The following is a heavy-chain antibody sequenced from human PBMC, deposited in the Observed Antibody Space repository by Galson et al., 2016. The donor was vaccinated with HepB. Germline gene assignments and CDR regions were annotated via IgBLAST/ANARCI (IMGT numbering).Heavy chain of an antibody. V-gene: IGHV3-30*18. CDR2: ISYDGSNK. Sequence: YLRLSCAASGFTFSNYGMHWVRQAPGKGLQWVAVISYDGSNKYYADSVKGRFTISRDNSKNTLYLQMNSLRAEDTAVYYCAKDRSYYGSGRNIRLDYWGQGALVTVSS. D-gene: IGHD3-10*01. J-gene: IGHJ4*02. CDR1: GFTFSNYG. CDR3: AKDRSYYGSGRNIRLDY.